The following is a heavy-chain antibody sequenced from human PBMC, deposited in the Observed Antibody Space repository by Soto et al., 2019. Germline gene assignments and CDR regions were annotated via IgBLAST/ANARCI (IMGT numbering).Heavy chain of an antibody. D-gene: IGHD3-22*01. CDR1: GFTFSSYG. J-gene: IGHJ6*02. Sequence: PGGSLRLSCAASGFTFSSYGMHWVRQAPGKGLEWVAVISYDGSNKYYADSVKGRFTISRDNSKNTLYLQMNSLRAEDTAVYYCAKHKYYYDSSGYYGNYYGMDVWRQGTTVTVSS. CDR3: AKHKYYYDSSGYYGNYYGMDV. V-gene: IGHV3-30*18. CDR2: ISYDGSNK.